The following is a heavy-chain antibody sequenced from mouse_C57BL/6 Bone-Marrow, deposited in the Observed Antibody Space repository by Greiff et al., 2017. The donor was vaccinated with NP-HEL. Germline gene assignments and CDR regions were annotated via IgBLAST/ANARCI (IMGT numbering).Heavy chain of an antibody. CDR3: ARAIYYGNYDVYFDY. Sequence: DVHLVESGGGLVQSGRSLRLSCATSGFTFSDFYMEWVRQAPGKGLEWIAASRNKANDYTTEYSASVKGRFIVSRDTSQSILYLQMNALRAEDTAIYYCARAIYYGNYDVYFDYWGQGTTLTVSS. D-gene: IGHD2-1*01. CDR1: GFTFSDFY. J-gene: IGHJ2*01. CDR2: SRNKANDYTT. V-gene: IGHV7-1*01.